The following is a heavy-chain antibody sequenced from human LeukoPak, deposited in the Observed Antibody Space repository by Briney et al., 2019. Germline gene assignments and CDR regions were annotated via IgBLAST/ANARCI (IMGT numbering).Heavy chain of an antibody. Sequence: GASVKVSCKASGYTFTSYGISWVRPAPGQGLEWMGWISAYNGNTNYAQKLQGRVTMTTDTSTSTAYMELRSLRSDDTAVYYCARDKSKLLAAPRPFDPWGQGTLVTVSS. CDR1: GYTFTSYG. CDR2: ISAYNGNT. J-gene: IGHJ5*02. D-gene: IGHD3-3*02. V-gene: IGHV1-18*04. CDR3: ARDKSKLLAAPRPFDP.